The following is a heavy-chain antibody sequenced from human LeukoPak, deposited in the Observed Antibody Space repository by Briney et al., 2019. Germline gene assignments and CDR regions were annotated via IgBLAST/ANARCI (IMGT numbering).Heavy chain of an antibody. CDR1: GGSISSYY. D-gene: IGHD5-24*01. J-gene: IGHJ4*02. V-gene: IGHV4-39*07. Sequence: PSETLSLTCTVSGGSISSYYWGWIRQPPGKGLEWIGSIYYSGSTYYNPSLKSRVTISVDTSKNQFSLKLSSVTAADTAVYYCAREGRDGYNYGYWGQGTLVTVSS. CDR2: IYYSGST. CDR3: AREGRDGYNYGY.